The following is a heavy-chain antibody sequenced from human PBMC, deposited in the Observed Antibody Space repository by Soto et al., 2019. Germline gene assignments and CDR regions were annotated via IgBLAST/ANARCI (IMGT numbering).Heavy chain of an antibody. Sequence: EVQLVESGGGLVQPGGSLRLSCAASEFTFSSYWMHWVRQAPGKGLVWVSRISRDGSSTTYADSVKGRFTISRDNAKNTLYLQMNSLMVDVAAVYLCARDWAAVDDFWGQGTLVTVSS. J-gene: IGHJ4*02. D-gene: IGHD6-19*01. CDR2: ISRDGSST. V-gene: IGHV3-74*03. CDR1: EFTFSSYW. CDR3: ARDWAAVDDF.